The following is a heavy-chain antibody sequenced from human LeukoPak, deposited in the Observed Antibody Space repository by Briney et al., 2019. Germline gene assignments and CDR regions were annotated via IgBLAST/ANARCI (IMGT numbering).Heavy chain of an antibody. CDR1: GYTFTSYY. CDR3: ARALVEMATIVGASPPEPVDC. J-gene: IGHJ4*02. D-gene: IGHD5-24*01. Sequence: ASVKVSCKASGYTFTSYYMHWVQQALGQALEWMGIINRRGGSTSYAQKFQGRVTMTRDTSTSTVYMELSSLRSEDTAVYYCARALVEMATIVGASPPEPVDCWGQGTLVTVSS. CDR2: INRRGGST. V-gene: IGHV1-46*01.